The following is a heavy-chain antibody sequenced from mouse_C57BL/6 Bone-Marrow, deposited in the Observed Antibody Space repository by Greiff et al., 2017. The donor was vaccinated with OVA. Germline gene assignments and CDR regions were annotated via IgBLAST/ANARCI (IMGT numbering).Heavy chain of an antibody. D-gene: IGHD4-1*02. Sequence: LVESGEGLVKPGGSLKLSCAASGFTFSSYAMSWVRQTPEKRLEWVAYISSGGDYIYYADTVKGRFTISRDNARNTLYLQMSSLKSEDTAMYYCTRVNWDWFAYWGQGTLVTVSA. CDR2: ISSGGDYI. CDR3: TRVNWDWFAY. CDR1: GFTFSSYA. V-gene: IGHV5-9-1*02. J-gene: IGHJ3*01.